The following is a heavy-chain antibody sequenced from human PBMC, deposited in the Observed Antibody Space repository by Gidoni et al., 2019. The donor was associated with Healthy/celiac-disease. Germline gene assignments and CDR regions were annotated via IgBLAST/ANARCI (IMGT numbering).Heavy chain of an antibody. CDR3: ARDTSPWIQLWLFDY. V-gene: IGHV3-30-3*01. CDR1: GRTVSSYA. D-gene: IGHD5-18*01. Sequence: VQLGESGGGWVQAGRSLRLACAAAGRTVSSYALHWVRQAPGKGLEWVAVISYDGSNNSYPDSVKGRFTISRDNSKTTLYLQMNILRAEDTAVYYCARDTSPWIQLWLFDYWGQGTLVTVSS. J-gene: IGHJ4*02. CDR2: ISYDGSNN.